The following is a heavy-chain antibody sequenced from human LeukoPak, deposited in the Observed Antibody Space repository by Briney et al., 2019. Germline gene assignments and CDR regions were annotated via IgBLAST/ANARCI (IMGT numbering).Heavy chain of an antibody. J-gene: IGHJ4*02. D-gene: IGHD1-20*01. CDR3: ATGAYNWND. V-gene: IGHV3-23*01. Sequence: PGGSLRLSCTASGFTFNNYAMSWVRQAPGKGLEWVSAISGGGDPTYYADSVKGRFTISRDSGKTSLYLQMNSLRAEDTAVYYCATGAYNWNDWGQGTLVTVSS. CDR1: GFTFNNYA. CDR2: ISGGGDPT.